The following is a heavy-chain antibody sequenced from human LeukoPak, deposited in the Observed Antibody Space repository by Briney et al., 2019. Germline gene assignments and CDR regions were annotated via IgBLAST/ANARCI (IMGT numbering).Heavy chain of an antibody. J-gene: IGHJ4*02. CDR2: IKQDGSEK. CDR1: GFTFSSYW. Sequence: GSLRLSCAASGFTFSSYWMSWVRQAPGKGLEWVANIKQDGSEKYYVDSVKGRFTISRDNAKNSLYLQMNSLRAEDTAVYYCARESYYYDSSGYYYQGSNSAGFDYWGQGTLVTVSS. V-gene: IGHV3-7*03. CDR3: ARESYYYDSSGYYYQGSNSAGFDY. D-gene: IGHD3-22*01.